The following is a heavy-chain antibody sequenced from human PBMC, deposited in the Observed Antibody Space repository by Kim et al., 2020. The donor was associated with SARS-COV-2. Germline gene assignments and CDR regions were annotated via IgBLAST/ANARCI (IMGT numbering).Heavy chain of an antibody. CDR2: INPNSGGT. Sequence: ASVKVSCKASGYNFTGSYMHWVRQAPGQGLEWMGWINPNSGGTNYAQKFQGRVSMTRDLSIGTFYMEVSTLTSDDTAVYYCAGEVAAATNNRFDPWGQGTLAT. V-gene: IGHV1-2*02. CDR1: GYNFTGSY. J-gene: IGHJ5*02. D-gene: IGHD2-2*01. CDR3: AGEVAAATNNRFDP.